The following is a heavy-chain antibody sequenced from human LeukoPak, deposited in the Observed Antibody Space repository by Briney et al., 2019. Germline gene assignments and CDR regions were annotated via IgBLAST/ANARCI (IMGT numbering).Heavy chain of an antibody. D-gene: IGHD3-3*01. J-gene: IGHJ6*03. CDR3: AREEGSNYDFWSGYYKPYYIDV. CDR2: IYHSGST. Sequence: SETLSLTCAVSGGSISSSNWWSWVRQPPGKGLEWIGEIYHSGSTNYNPSLKSRVTISVDKSKNQFSLKLSSVTAADTAVYYCAREEGSNYDFWSGYYKPYYIDVWGKGTTVTVSS. V-gene: IGHV4-4*02. CDR1: GGSISSSNW.